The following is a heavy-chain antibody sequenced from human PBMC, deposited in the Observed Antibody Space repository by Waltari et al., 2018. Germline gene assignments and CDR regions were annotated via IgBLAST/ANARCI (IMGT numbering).Heavy chain of an antibody. CDR2: INPDGRET. J-gene: IGHJ4*02. D-gene: IGHD3-9*01. CDR1: GFTFRNYW. Sequence: EVQLVESGGGSVQPGGSLRLSCDPSGFTFRNYWMHWVRQAPGKGLLCVSRINPDGRETNYADSVKGRFTISRDNAKNTLYLQMNSLRGEDTAVYYCVRGSNDWIGLDYWGQGALVTVSS. CDR3: VRGSNDWIGLDY. V-gene: IGHV3-74*01.